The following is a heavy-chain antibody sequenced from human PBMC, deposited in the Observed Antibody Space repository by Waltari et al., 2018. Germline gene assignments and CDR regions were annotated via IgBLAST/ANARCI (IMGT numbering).Heavy chain of an antibody. CDR1: GGSISSSNW. CDR3: ARASRPLYYYDSRGYYFDY. D-gene: IGHD3-22*01. J-gene: IGHJ4*02. Sequence: QVQLQESGPGLVKPSGTLSLTCAVSGGSISSSNWWSWVRQPPGKGLEWIGEIYHSGSTNYNPSLKSRVTISVDKSKNQFSLKLSSVTAADTAVYYCARASRPLYYYDSRGYYFDYWGQGTLVTVSS. CDR2: IYHSGST. V-gene: IGHV4-4*02.